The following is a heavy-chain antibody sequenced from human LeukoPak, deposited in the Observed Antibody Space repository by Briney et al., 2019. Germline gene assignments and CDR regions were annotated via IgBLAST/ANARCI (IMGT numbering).Heavy chain of an antibody. J-gene: IGHJ6*02. Sequence: PSETLSLTCAVYGGSFSGYYWSWIRQPPGKGLEWIGEINHSGSTNYNPSLKSRVTISVNTSKNQFSLKLSSVTAADTAVYYCALLREDLIYYYYGMDVWGQGTTVTVSS. CDR1: GGSFSGYY. V-gene: IGHV4-34*01. D-gene: IGHD1-26*01. CDR2: INHSGST. CDR3: ALLREDLIYYYYGMDV.